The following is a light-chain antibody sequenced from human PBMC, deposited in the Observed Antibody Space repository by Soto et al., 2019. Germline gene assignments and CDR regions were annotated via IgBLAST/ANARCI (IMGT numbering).Light chain of an antibody. Sequence: EIVMTQSPATLSVSPGERATLSCRASQSVSSNLAWYQQKPGQAPRLLIYGASTRATGIPARFSGSGSGTEFTLTISSLQSEDFAVYYCQQHNKWHPWTFGQGTKVDIK. V-gene: IGKV3-15*01. CDR3: QQHNKWHPWT. CDR2: GAS. CDR1: QSVSSN. J-gene: IGKJ1*01.